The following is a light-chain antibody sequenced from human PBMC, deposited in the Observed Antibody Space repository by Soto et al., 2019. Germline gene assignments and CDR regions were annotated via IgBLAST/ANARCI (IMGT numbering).Light chain of an antibody. CDR3: QQYDNLPLYT. Sequence: DIQMTQSPSSLSASVGDRVTITCQASQDISNYLNWYQQKPGKAPKLLIYDASNLETGVPSRFSGSGSETEFTFTISSLQTEDIATYYCQQYDNLPLYTFGQGIKLEIK. J-gene: IGKJ2*01. CDR1: QDISNY. V-gene: IGKV1-33*01. CDR2: DAS.